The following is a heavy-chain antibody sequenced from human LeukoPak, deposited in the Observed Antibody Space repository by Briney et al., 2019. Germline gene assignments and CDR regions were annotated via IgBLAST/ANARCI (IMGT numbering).Heavy chain of an antibody. CDR1: GFTFSSYE. V-gene: IGHV3-48*03. J-gene: IGHJ6*04. CDR2: ISSSGSTI. Sequence: GGSLRLSCAASGFTFSSYEMNWARQAPGKGLEWVSYISSSGSTIYYADSVKGRFTISRDNAKNSLYLQMNSLRAEDTAVYYCARDGDPNCSGGSCYFYYYYYGMDVWGKGTTVTVSS. D-gene: IGHD2-15*01. CDR3: ARDGDPNCSGGSCYFYYYYYGMDV.